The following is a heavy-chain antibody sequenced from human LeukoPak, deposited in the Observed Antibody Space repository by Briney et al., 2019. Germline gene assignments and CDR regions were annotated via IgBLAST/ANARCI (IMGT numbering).Heavy chain of an antibody. CDR1: GGSISSYY. D-gene: IGHD1-20*01. Sequence: SETLSLTCTVSGGSISSYYWSWIRQPPGKGLEWIGYIYYSGSTNYNPSLKSRVTISVDTSKNQFSLKLTSATAADTAVYYCATSASLGITGTGDYWGQGTLVTVSS. CDR2: IYYSGST. CDR3: ATSASLGITGTGDY. J-gene: IGHJ4*02. V-gene: IGHV4-59*01.